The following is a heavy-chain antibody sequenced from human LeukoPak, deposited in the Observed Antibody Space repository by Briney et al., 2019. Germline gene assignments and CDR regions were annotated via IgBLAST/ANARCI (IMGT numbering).Heavy chain of an antibody. CDR2: IYTSGST. J-gene: IGHJ3*02. D-gene: IGHD2-15*01. CDR3: ARHYIGYCSGGSCGGSRHDAFDI. V-gene: IGHV4-4*09. Sequence: KPSETLSLTCTVSGGSISSYYWSWIRQPPGKGLEWIGYIYTSGSTNYNPSLKSRVTISVDPSKNQFSLKLSSVPAADTAVYYCARHYIGYCSGGSCGGSRHDAFDIWGQGTMVTVSS. CDR1: GGSISSYY.